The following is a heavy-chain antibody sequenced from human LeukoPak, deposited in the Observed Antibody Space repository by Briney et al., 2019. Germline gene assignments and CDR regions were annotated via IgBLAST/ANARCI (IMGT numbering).Heavy chain of an antibody. CDR1: GFTFSSYA. CDR2: ISSSGGST. V-gene: IGHV3-23*01. Sequence: GGSLRLSCAASGFTFSSYAMSWVRQAPGKGLEWVSAISSSGGSTHYADSVKGRFTISRDNSKNTLYLQMNSLGAEDTAVYYCAKTYRDDNRIDYWGQGTLVTVSS. J-gene: IGHJ4*02. D-gene: IGHD1-1*01. CDR3: AKTYRDDNRIDY.